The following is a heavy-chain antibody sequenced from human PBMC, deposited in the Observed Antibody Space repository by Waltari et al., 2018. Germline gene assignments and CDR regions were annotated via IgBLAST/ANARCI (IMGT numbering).Heavy chain of an antibody. CDR1: GFTFSGNW. D-gene: IGHD1-26*01. CDR2: IKEDRRVT. J-gene: IGHJ4*02. Sequence: EVQLVESGGGLVQPGGSLRLSCAASGFTFSGNWMSWVRQAPGRGLEWVANIKEDRRVTHYMGSVKGRLIISRENAKNSLYLKRNSLRVEHTAVYYWARFAKLGNWGQGTLVTVSS. V-gene: IGHV3-7*01. CDR3: ARFAKLGN.